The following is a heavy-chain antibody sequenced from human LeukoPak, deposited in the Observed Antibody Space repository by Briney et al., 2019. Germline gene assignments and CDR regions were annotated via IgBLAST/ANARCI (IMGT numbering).Heavy chain of an antibody. Sequence: PSETLSLTCTVSGYSISSGYYWGWIRQPPGKGLEWIGSIYHSGSASYNPSLKSRVTISVDTSKNQFSLKLTSVTAADTAVYYCARRNTGSYLIRNWFDPWGQGTLVTVSS. V-gene: IGHV4-38-2*02. CDR1: GYSISSGYY. D-gene: IGHD3-10*01. CDR3: ARRNTGSYLIRNWFDP. CDR2: IYHSGSA. J-gene: IGHJ5*02.